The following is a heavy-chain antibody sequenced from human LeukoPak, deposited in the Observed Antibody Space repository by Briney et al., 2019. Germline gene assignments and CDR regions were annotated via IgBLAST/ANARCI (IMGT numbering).Heavy chain of an antibody. CDR1: GYTFTSYY. CDR3: ARLGGRGSYSNY. Sequence: ASVKVSCKASGYTFTSYYMYWVRQAPGQGLEWMGIIYPSGGSTSYAQKFQGRVSMTRDTSTNTIYMELRSLRSEDTAVYYCARLGGRGSYSNYWGKGTLVTVSS. J-gene: IGHJ4*02. D-gene: IGHD3-10*01. CDR2: IYPSGGST. V-gene: IGHV1-46*01.